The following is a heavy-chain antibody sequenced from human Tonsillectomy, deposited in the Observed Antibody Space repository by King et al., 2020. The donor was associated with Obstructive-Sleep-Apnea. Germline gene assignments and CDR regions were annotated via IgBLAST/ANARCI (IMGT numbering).Heavy chain of an antibody. J-gene: IGHJ6*02. D-gene: IGHD3-16*01. Sequence: QLQESGPGLVKPSETLSLICSVSGGSMSSSTYYWVWIRQPPGKGLEWIGGMFYSRGTYYNASLKSRVTMSVNTSKNQLSLTLTSVTAADMAVYYCARGKVFWLGGELYYHGMDVWGQGTTVTVSS. CDR2: MFYSRGT. V-gene: IGHV4-39*07. CDR1: GGSMSSSTYY. CDR3: ARGKVFWLGGELYYHGMDV.